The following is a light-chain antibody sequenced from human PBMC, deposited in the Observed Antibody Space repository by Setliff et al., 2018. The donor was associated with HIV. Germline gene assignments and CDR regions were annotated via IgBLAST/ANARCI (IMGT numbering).Light chain of an antibody. CDR3: CSYAGSSTVV. CDR1: SSDVGSYNL. J-gene: IGLJ2*01. CDR2: EVS. Sequence: QSALTQPASVSGSPGQSITISCTGTSSDVGSYNLVSWYQQHPGKAPKLMIYEVSKRPSGVSNRFSGSKSGTTASLTISGLQPEDEAEYYCCSYAGSSTVVFGGGTKVTVL. V-gene: IGLV2-23*02.